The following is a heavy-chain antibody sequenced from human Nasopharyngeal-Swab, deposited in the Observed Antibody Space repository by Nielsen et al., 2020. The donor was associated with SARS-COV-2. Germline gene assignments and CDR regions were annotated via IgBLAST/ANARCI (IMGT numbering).Heavy chain of an antibody. J-gene: IGHJ5*02. Sequence: SETLSLTCAVYGGSFSTYYWSWIRQPPGKGLEWIGEIKHRRSTNYNPSLKSRVTIPVDTSKNQFSLKLNSVTAADTAVYYCAGVPSSSMSYWFDPWGQGTLVTVSS. CDR3: AGVPSSSMSYWFDP. CDR1: GGSFSTYY. V-gene: IGHV4-34*01. CDR2: IKHRRST. D-gene: IGHD6-6*01.